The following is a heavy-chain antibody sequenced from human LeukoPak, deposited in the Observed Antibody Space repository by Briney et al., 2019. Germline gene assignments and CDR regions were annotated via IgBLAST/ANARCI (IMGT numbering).Heavy chain of an antibody. CDR3: ARKAVGPTSNYFDY. D-gene: IGHD1-26*01. Sequence: PSETLSLTCTVSGGSISSYYWSWIRQPPGKGLEWIGYIYYSGSTNYNPSLKSRVTISVDTSKNQFSLKLSSVTAADTAVYYCARKAVGPTSNYFDYWGQGTLVTVSS. CDR1: GGSISSYY. J-gene: IGHJ4*02. CDR2: IYYSGST. V-gene: IGHV4-59*08.